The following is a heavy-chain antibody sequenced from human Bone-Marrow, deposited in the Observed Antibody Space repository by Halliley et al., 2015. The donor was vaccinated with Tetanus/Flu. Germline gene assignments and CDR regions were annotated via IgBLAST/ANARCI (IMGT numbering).Heavy chain of an antibody. J-gene: IGHJ6*02. CDR3: ARDRKVRGVLGRNYYYGMDV. Sequence: SLRLSCAASGFSFNNYDMHWVRQATGKGLEWVSSIGTAGDPFYPASVKGRFTISRENAKSSLYLQMNSLRAGDTAVYYCARDRKVRGVLGRNYYYGMDVWGQGTPVTVSS. D-gene: IGHD3-10*01. CDR2: IGTAGDP. CDR1: GFSFNNYD. V-gene: IGHV3-13*05.